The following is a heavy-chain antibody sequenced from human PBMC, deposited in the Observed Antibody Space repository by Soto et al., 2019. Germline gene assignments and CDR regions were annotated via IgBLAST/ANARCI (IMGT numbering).Heavy chain of an antibody. J-gene: IGHJ2*01. CDR2: IFYSGTT. CDR1: GGSISSSSYY. D-gene: IGHD3-22*01. V-gene: IGHV4-39*01. CDR3: ARGGDYYDSSGYYGPGYFDL. Sequence: PSETLSLTCTVSGGSISSSSYYWGWIRQPPGKGLEWIGSIFYSGTTYYNPSLKSRVTISVDTSKNQFSLKLSSVTAADTAVYYCARGGDYYDSSGYYGPGYFDLWGRGTLVTVSS.